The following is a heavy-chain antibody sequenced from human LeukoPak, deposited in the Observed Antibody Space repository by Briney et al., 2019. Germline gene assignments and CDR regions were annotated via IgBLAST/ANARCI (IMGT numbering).Heavy chain of an antibody. CDR2: XXXXXXNX. D-gene: IGHD4-17*01. Sequence: GASVKVSCKASGYTFTSXXISWVRQAPGQGXXXXXXXXXXXXNXXXXXXXXXXXXXTTXXSTSTAYMELRSLRSDDTAVYYCAREAETTWSYFDYWGQGTLVTVSS. CDR3: AREAETTWSYFDY. J-gene: IGHJ4*02. CDR1: GYTFTSXX. V-gene: IGHV1-18*01.